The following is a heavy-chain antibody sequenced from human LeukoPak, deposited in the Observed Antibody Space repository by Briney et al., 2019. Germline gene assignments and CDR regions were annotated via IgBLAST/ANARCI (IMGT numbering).Heavy chain of an antibody. CDR3: AKVRIQLWDDAFDT. V-gene: IGHV3-30*02. Sequence: GGSLRLSCAASGFTFSSYGMHWVRQAPGKGLEWVAFIRYDGSNKHYADSVKGRFTISRDNSKNTLYLQMNSLRAEDTAVYYCAKVRIQLWDDAFDTWGQGTMVTVSS. J-gene: IGHJ3*02. CDR2: IRYDGSNK. CDR1: GFTFSSYG. D-gene: IGHD5-18*01.